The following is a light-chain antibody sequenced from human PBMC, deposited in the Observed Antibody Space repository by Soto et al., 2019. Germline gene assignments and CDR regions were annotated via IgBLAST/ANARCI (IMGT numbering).Light chain of an antibody. Sequence: QPVLTQPASVSASPGQSITISCTGTNSDFGTYNLVSWYQHHPGKAPKLIIYEVSKRPSGVSNRFSASKSGNTASLTISGLQAEDAADYYCSSYANNRVFGGGTKVTVL. CDR3: SSYANNRV. CDR2: EVS. CDR1: NSDFGTYNL. J-gene: IGLJ3*02. V-gene: IGLV2-23*02.